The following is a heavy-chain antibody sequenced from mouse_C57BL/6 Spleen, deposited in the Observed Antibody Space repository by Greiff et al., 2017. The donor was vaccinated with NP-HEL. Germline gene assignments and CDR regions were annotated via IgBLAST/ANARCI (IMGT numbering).Heavy chain of an antibody. J-gene: IGHJ4*01. Sequence: QVQLQQSGPELVKPGASVKLSCKASGYTFTSYDINWVKQRPGPGLEWIGWIYPRDGSTKYNEKFKGKATLTVDTSSSTAYMELHSLTSEDSAVYFCARSVVTTRGHYYAMDYWGQGTSVTVSS. CDR1: GYTFTSYD. V-gene: IGHV1-85*01. D-gene: IGHD2-2*01. CDR3: ARSVVTTRGHYYAMDY. CDR2: IYPRDGST.